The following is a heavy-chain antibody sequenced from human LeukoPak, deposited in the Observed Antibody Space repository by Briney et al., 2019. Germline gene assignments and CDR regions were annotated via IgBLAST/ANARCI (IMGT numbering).Heavy chain of an antibody. CDR3: ASFGSSGWYLGAFDI. D-gene: IGHD6-19*01. CDR2: IYHSGST. J-gene: IGHJ3*02. Sequence: SGTLSLTCAVSGGSISSSNWWSWVRQPPGKGLEWIGEIYHSGSTNYNPSLKSRVTISVDKSKNQFSLKLSSVTAADTAVYYCASFGSSGWYLGAFDIWGQGTTVTVSS. V-gene: IGHV4-4*02. CDR1: GGSISSSNW.